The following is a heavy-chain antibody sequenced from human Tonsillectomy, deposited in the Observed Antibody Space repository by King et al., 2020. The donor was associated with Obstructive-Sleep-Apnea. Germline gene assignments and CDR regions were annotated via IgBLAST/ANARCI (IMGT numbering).Heavy chain of an antibody. Sequence: VQLVQSGAEVKKPGASVKVYCKASGYTFTNYEINWGRQATGQGLEWMGWMNPNRGNTGYAQNFQGRVSMTRNTSISTAYMELSSLTSEDRAVYYCARGRSYSYYFDYWGQGTLVTVSS. CDR2: MNPNRGNT. J-gene: IGHJ4*02. CDR3: ARGRSYSYYFDY. D-gene: IGHD1-26*01. V-gene: IGHV1-8*01. CDR1: GYTFTNYE.